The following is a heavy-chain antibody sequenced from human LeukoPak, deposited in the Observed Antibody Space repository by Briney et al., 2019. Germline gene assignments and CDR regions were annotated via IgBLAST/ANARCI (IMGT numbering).Heavy chain of an antibody. V-gene: IGHV3-23*01. Sequence: GGSLRLSCAASGFTFSSYAMTWVRQAPGKGLEWVSSISGSGGGTHYADSVKGRFTISRDNSYNTLYLQMNSLIVEDTAVYYCATGLGGVVVVVAASWGRGTLVTVSS. D-gene: IGHD2-15*01. CDR1: GFTFSSYA. CDR2: ISGSGGGT. J-gene: IGHJ4*02. CDR3: ATGLGGVVVVVAAS.